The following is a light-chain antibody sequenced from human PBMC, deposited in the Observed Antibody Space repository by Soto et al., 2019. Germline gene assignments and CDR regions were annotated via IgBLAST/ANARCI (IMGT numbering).Light chain of an antibody. J-gene: IGKJ5*01. CDR3: QQANSFPIT. CDR1: QDISSW. CDR2: AAS. V-gene: IGKV1-12*01. Sequence: DIPMTQSPSSVSASVGDRVTITCRASQDISSWLAWYQQKPGKVPELLIYAASNLQSGVPSRFSGSGSGTDFTLTISSLQPEDFASYYCQQANSFPITFGQGTRVEIK.